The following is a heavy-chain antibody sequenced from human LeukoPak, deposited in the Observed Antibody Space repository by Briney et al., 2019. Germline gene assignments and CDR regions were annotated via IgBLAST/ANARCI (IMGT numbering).Heavy chain of an antibody. CDR3: ARDWANCGGDCSPFDY. V-gene: IGHV4-39*01. CDR2: IYYSGGT. D-gene: IGHD2-21*02. CDR1: GGSISSSSHS. Sequence: SETLSLTCTVSGGSISSSSHSWGWIRQPPGKGLEWIGSIYYSGGTYYNPSLKSRVTISVDTSKNQFSLKLSSVTAADTAVYYCARDWANCGGDCSPFDYWGQGTLVTVSS. J-gene: IGHJ4*02.